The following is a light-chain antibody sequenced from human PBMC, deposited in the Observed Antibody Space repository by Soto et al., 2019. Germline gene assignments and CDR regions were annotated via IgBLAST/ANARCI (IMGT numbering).Light chain of an antibody. CDR2: DVS. CDR3: CSYAGSWAWV. CDR1: SSDVGGYNY. V-gene: IGLV2-11*01. Sequence: QSALTQPRSVSGSPGQSVTISCTGTSSDVGGYNYVSWYQQHPGKAPKLMIYDVSKRPSGVPDRFSGSKSGNTASLTISGLQAEDEADYYCCSYAGSWAWVFGGGTKLDRP. J-gene: IGLJ3*02.